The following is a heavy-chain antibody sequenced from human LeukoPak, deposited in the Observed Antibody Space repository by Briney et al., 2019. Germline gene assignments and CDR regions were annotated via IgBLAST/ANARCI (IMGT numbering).Heavy chain of an antibody. Sequence: GGSLRLSCAASGFTFSSYAMNWVRQAPGKGLEWVSGLSGSGGTTYYADSVKGRFTISRDNSKNTLYLQMNSLRAEDTAVYYCAKGSSSSWPNWFDPWGQGTLVTVSS. J-gene: IGHJ5*02. CDR2: LSGSGGTT. V-gene: IGHV3-23*01. CDR3: AKGSSSSWPNWFDP. CDR1: GFTFSSYA. D-gene: IGHD6-13*01.